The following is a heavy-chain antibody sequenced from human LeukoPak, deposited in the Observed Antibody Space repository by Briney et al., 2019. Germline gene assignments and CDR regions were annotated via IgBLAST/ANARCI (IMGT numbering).Heavy chain of an antibody. CDR3: ARGREDQLVYYKCYMDV. D-gene: IGHD1-1*01. J-gene: IGHJ6*03. V-gene: IGHV3-30*03. CDR1: GFPFSSYG. Sequence: PGRSLRLSCAASGFPFSSYGMHWVRQAPGKGLEWVAVISYDGSNKYNADSVKGRFTISRDNSKNTLYLQMDSLRAEDTAVYYCARGREDQLVYYKCYMDVWGKGTTVTVSS. CDR2: ISYDGSNK.